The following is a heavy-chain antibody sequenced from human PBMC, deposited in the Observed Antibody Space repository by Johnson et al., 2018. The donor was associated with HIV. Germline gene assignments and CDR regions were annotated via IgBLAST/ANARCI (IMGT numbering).Heavy chain of an antibody. Sequence: VQLVESGGGLVQPGGSLRLSCAATGFTFSSYAMSWVRQAPGKGLEWVSAISGSGGSTYYADSVKGRFTISRDNSKNTLYLQMNSLRAEDTAVYYCAKDWGERYIDWTYEAFDIWGQGTMVTVSS. D-gene: IGHD3-9*01. CDR1: GFTFSSYA. V-gene: IGHV3-23*04. J-gene: IGHJ3*02. CDR3: AKDWGERYIDWTYEAFDI. CDR2: ISGSGGST.